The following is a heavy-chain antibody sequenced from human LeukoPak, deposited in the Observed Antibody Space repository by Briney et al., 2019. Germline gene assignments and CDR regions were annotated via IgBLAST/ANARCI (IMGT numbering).Heavy chain of an antibody. CDR3: ARDTQITQWLVVPFDY. Sequence: QPGGSLRLSCAASGFTFSSYAMHWVRQAPGKGLEWVAVISYDGSNKYYADSVKGRFTISRDNSKNTLYLQMNSLRAEDTAVYYCARDTQITQWLVVPFDYWGQGTLVTVSS. D-gene: IGHD6-19*01. CDR1: GFTFSSYA. CDR2: ISYDGSNK. J-gene: IGHJ4*02. V-gene: IGHV3-30-3*01.